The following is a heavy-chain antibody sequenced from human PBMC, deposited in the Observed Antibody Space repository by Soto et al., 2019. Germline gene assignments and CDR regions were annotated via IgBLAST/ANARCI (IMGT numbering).Heavy chain of an antibody. D-gene: IGHD4-17*01. CDR2: IYNRGST. Sequence: SETLSLTCTVSCGSISSYYWRCIRQPPWKGLEWIGYIYNRGSTNYNPSLKSRVTISVDTSKNQFSLKLNSVTAADTAVYYCARFHGAYTSRNWFDPWGQGTLVTVSS. CDR1: CGSISSYY. CDR3: ARFHGAYTSRNWFDP. J-gene: IGHJ5*02. V-gene: IGHV4-59*01.